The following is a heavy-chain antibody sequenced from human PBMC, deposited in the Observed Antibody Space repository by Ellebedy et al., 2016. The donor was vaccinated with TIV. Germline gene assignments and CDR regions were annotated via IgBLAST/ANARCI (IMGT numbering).Heavy chain of an antibody. V-gene: IGHV4-39*07. CDR1: GGSISSSSYY. Sequence: SETLSLXXTVSGGSISSSSYYWGWIRQPPGKGLEWIGSIYYSGSTYYNPSLKSRVTISVDTSKNQFSLKLSSVTAADTAVYYCARVTMVRAMDVWGQGTTVTVSS. J-gene: IGHJ6*02. D-gene: IGHD3-10*01. CDR2: IYYSGST. CDR3: ARVTMVRAMDV.